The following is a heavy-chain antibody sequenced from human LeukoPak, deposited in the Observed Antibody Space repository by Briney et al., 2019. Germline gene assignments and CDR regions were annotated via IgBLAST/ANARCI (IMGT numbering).Heavy chain of an antibody. V-gene: IGHV3-30*04. CDR3: VRSHPAKFDK. J-gene: IGHJ3*02. Sequence: RGSLTLSCAASGFIFSSYKMNWVRQAPGKGLEWVAVTSNDGRNKYYADSVKGRFTVSRDNSKNTLWLQLNSLRADDTAVYYCVRSHPAKFDKWGQGTMVTISS. CDR2: TSNDGRNK. CDR1: GFIFSSYK.